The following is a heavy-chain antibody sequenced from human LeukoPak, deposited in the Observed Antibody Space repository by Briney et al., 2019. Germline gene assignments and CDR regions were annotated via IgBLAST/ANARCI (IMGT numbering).Heavy chain of an antibody. J-gene: IGHJ4*02. CDR1: GGSISIHY. D-gene: IGHD1-7*01. Sequence: SETLSLTCTVSGGSISIHYWSWIRQPPGKGLEWTGYIYYTGNTKYNPSLKSRVTISVDTSKNQFSLWLSSVTAAVMAIYFCARSMTGTLYLDYWGQGSLVTVSS. V-gene: IGHV4-59*11. CDR3: ARSMTGTLYLDY. CDR2: IYYTGNT.